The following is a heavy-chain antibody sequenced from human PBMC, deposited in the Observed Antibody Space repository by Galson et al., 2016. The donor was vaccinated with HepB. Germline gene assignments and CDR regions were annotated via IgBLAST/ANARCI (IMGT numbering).Heavy chain of an antibody. CDR3: ARLFPYSSGWWYVDV. Sequence: QSGAEVKKPGESLRISCQGSGYSFTTYWITWVRQMPGKGLEWMGRIDPTDSFTIYSPSFQGHVTISADKSISTAYLQWSSLKASDTAMYYCARLFPYSSGWWYVDVWGQGTTVTVSS. CDR1: GYSFTTYW. J-gene: IGHJ6*02. CDR2: IDPTDSFT. V-gene: IGHV5-10-1*01. D-gene: IGHD6-19*01.